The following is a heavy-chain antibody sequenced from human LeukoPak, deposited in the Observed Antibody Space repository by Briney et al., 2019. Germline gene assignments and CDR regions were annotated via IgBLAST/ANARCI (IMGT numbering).Heavy chain of an antibody. CDR2: MNPNSGNT. Sequence: ASVKVSCKASGYTFTSYGINWVRQATGQGLEWMGWMNPNSGNTGYAQKFQGGVTITRNTSISTAYMELSSLRSEDTAVYYCARAPRITMVRGVIYWFDPWGQGTLVTVSS. CDR3: ARAPRITMVRGVIYWFDP. CDR1: GYTFTSYG. D-gene: IGHD3-10*01. J-gene: IGHJ5*02. V-gene: IGHV1-8*03.